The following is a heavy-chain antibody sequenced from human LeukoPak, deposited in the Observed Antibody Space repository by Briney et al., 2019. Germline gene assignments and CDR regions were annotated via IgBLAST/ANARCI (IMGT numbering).Heavy chain of an antibody. Sequence: SETLSLTCTVSGGSISSYYWSWIRQPPGKGLEWIGRIYTSGSTNYNPSLKSRVTMSVDTSKNQFSLKLSSVTAADTAVYYCARERTAMVTGYYYYYMDVWGKGTTVTISS. J-gene: IGHJ6*03. CDR3: ARERTAMVTGYYYYYMDV. V-gene: IGHV4-4*07. CDR2: IYTSGST. CDR1: GGSISSYY. D-gene: IGHD5-18*01.